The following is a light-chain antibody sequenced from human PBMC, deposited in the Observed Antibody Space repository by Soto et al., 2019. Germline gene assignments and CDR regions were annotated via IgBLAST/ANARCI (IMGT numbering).Light chain of an antibody. CDR1: QSVAANY. Sequence: EIVMTQSPATLSVSPGERATLSCRASQSVAANYLAWYQQKRGQAPRLLIYGASSRATGIPDRFSGSGSGTDFTLTISRLEPEDFAVFYCQHYDSLPITFGQGTRLEIK. V-gene: IGKV3-20*01. CDR3: QHYDSLPIT. CDR2: GAS. J-gene: IGKJ5*01.